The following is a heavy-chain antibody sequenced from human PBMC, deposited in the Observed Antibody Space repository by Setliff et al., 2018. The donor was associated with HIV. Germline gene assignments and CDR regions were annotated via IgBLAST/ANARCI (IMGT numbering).Heavy chain of an antibody. J-gene: IGHJ5*02. CDR3: AKDRRYYYGSGSYAAET. CDR1: GFTFSSYA. V-gene: IGHV3-23*01. D-gene: IGHD3-10*01. Sequence: PGGSLRLSCAASGFTFSSYAMSWVRQAPGKGLEWVSSISGSGDSTFYADSLKGRFTISRDNSKNTLFLQMNSLRAEDTAVYYCAKDRRYYYGSGSYAAETWGQGTLVTVSS. CDR2: ISGSGDST.